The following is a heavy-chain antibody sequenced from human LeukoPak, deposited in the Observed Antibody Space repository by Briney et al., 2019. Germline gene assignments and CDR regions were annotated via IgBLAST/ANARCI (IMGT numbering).Heavy chain of an antibody. V-gene: IGHV3-23*01. J-gene: IGHJ4*02. CDR2: ISGSGGST. CDR3: AKDGAYYDILTGYYDERLD. D-gene: IGHD3-9*01. CDR1: GLTFSSYA. Sequence: PGGSLRLSCAASGLTFSSYAMSWVRQAPGKGLEWVSAISGSGGSTYYADSVKGRFTTSRDNSKNALYLQMNSLRAEDTAVYYCAKDGAYYDILTGYYDERLDWGQGTLVTVSS.